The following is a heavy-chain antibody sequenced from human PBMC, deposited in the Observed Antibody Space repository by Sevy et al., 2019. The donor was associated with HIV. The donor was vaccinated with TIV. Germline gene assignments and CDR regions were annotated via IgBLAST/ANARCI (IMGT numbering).Heavy chain of an antibody. Sequence: SETLSLTCAVYGGSFSGYYWSWIRQPPGKGLEWIGEINHSGSTNYNPSLKSRVTISVDTSKNQFSLKLSSVTAADTAVYYCARGRINIVVVPAAIFRAFDIWGQGTMVTVSS. J-gene: IGHJ3*02. V-gene: IGHV4-34*01. CDR3: ARGRINIVVVPAAIFRAFDI. CDR1: GGSFSGYY. CDR2: INHSGST. D-gene: IGHD2-2*01.